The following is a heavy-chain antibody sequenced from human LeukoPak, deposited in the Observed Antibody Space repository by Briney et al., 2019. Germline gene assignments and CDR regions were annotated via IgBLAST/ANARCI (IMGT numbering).Heavy chain of an antibody. CDR1: GFTFSSYA. J-gene: IGHJ4*02. CDR2: ISGSGGST. V-gene: IGHV3-23*01. D-gene: IGHD3-10*01. CDR3: AKIGPLLWFGELFRGGRDWISDY. Sequence: GGSLRLSCAASGFTFSSYAMSWVRQAPGKGLEWVSAISGSGGSTYYADSVKGRFTISRDNSKNTLYLQINSLRAEDTAVYYCAKIGPLLWFGELFRGGRDWISDYWGQGTLVTVSS.